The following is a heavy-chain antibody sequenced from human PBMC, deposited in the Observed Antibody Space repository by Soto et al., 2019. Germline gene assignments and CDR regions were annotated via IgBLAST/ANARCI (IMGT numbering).Heavy chain of an antibody. Sequence: QVQLVQSGAEVKKPGSSVRVSCKASGGTFNSYEISWVRQAPGQGLEWMGGIVPFIGTSKYAQRFQGRVTITGDASTTTVYMELSSLRSEDTAVYYCARSVVGAMYNWFDPWGQGTLVTVSS. V-gene: IGHV1-69*01. D-gene: IGHD1-26*01. CDR2: IVPFIGTS. J-gene: IGHJ5*02. CDR3: ARSVVGAMYNWFDP. CDR1: GGTFNSYE.